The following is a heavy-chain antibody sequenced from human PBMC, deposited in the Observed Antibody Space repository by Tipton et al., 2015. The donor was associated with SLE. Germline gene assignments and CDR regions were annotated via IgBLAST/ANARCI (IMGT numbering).Heavy chain of an antibody. Sequence: TLSLTCAVYGGSFSGYYWSWIRQPPGKGLEWIGEINHSGSTNYNPSLKSRVTISVDTSKNQFSLKLSSVTAADTAVYYCAREIRAGSGRFFDYWGQGTLVTVSS. CDR1: GGSFSGYY. V-gene: IGHV4-34*01. D-gene: IGHD3-10*01. CDR2: INHSGST. J-gene: IGHJ4*02. CDR3: AREIRAGSGRFFDY.